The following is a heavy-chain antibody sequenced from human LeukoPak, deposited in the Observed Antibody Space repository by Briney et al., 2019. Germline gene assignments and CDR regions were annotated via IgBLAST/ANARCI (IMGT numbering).Heavy chain of an antibody. J-gene: IGHJ4*02. V-gene: IGHV3-23*01. D-gene: IGHD3-10*01. CDR1: GFTFSSYA. Sequence: PGGSLRLSCAASGFTFSSYAMSWVRQAPGKRLEWVSAISGSDGSTFYADSVKGRFTISRDNSKNTLYLQMNSLRAEDTAVYYCAKESLLWFGEIDYWGQGTLVTVSS. CDR3: AKESLLWFGEIDY. CDR2: ISGSDGST.